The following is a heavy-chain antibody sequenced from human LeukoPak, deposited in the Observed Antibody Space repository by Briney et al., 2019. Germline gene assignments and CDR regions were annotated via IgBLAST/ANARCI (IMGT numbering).Heavy chain of an antibody. CDR2: IYPGDSDT. CDR1: GYTFHSYW. J-gene: IGHJ4*02. V-gene: IGHV5-51*01. Sequence: GESLKISCQGSGYTFHSYWIAWVRQMPGKGLEWMGIIYPGDSDTRYSPSFQGQVTISADKSIRTAYLQWSSLKASDTAMYYRARHTGYCSGGSCYGDFWGQGTLVTVSS. D-gene: IGHD2-15*01. CDR3: ARHTGYCSGGSCYGDF.